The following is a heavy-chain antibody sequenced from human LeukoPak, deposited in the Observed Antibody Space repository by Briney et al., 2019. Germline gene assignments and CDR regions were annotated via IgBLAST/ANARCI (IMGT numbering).Heavy chain of an antibody. CDR2: IYYSGST. Sequence: SETLSLTCTVSGGSMRNYYWNWIRQPPGKGLEWIGYIYYSGSTNYNPSLESRVTISVDTSRNQFSLRLSSVTAADTAVYYCARNTAMAPTGPYYFDYWGQGTLVTVSS. J-gene: IGHJ4*02. D-gene: IGHD5-18*01. CDR1: GGSMRNYY. CDR3: ARNTAMAPTGPYYFDY. V-gene: IGHV4-59*01.